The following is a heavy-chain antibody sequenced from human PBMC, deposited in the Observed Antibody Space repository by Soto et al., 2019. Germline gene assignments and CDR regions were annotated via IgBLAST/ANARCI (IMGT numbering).Heavy chain of an antibody. J-gene: IGHJ4*02. CDR1: GDSISGCS. CDR2: RSYSEST. CDR3: ARDGGTYLTRYFDS. V-gene: IGHV4-59*01. Sequence: PSETLSLTCTVSGDSISGCSWCGIRQHPGKGLEGSGYRSYSESTTSTPSLKSRVTISVDTSKNHFSLELSCVTAADAAVDFCARDGGTYLTRYFDSWGQGALVTVSS. D-gene: IGHD3-10*01.